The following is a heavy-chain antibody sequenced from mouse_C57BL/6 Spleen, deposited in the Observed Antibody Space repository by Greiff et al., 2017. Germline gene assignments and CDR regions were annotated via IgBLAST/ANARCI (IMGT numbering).Heavy chain of an antibody. Sequence: VKLVESGPGLVQPSQSLSITCTVSGFSLTSYGVHWVRQSPGKGLEWLGVIWSGGSTDYNAAFISRLSISKDNSKSQVFFKMNSLQADDTATYYCARNADYYYAMDYWGQGTSVTVSS. CDR3: ARNADYYYAMDY. CDR2: IWSGGST. J-gene: IGHJ4*01. V-gene: IGHV2-2*01. CDR1: GFSLTSYG. D-gene: IGHD2-13*01.